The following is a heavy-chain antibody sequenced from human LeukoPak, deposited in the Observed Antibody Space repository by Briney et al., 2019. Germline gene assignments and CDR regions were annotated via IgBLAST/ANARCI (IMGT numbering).Heavy chain of an antibody. CDR2: ISYDGSNK. D-gene: IGHD3-10*01. CDR3: ARGYGSGSYLSTGYFDY. J-gene: IGHJ4*02. CDR1: GFTFSSYA. V-gene: IGHV3-30-3*01. Sequence: GRSLRLSCAASGFTFSSYAMYWVRQAPGKGLEWVAVISYDGSNKYYADSVKGRFTISRDNSKNTLYLQMNSLRAEDTAVYYCARGYGSGSYLSTGYFDYWGQGTLVTVSS.